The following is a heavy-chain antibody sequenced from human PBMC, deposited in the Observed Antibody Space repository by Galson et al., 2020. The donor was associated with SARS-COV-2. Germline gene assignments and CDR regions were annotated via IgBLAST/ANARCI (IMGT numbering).Heavy chain of an antibody. Sequence: ASETLSLTCTVSGGSIRSGDYYWSWVRQSPGGGLDWIGNIYYSGTTHYNQSLQSRVRISIDTSRNQYSLELRSVTAADTAVYYCARVRYSLGWYLVRWYFEVWGRGILVPVSS. CDR2: IYYSGTT. CDR1: GGSIRSGDYY. CDR3: ARVRYSLGWYLVRWYFEV. D-gene: IGHD6-19*01. J-gene: IGHJ2*01. V-gene: IGHV4-30-4*01.